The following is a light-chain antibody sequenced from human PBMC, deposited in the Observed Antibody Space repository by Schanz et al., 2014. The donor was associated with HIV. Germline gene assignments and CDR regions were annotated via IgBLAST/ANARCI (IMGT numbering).Light chain of an antibody. CDR1: SNDIGAYNY. CDR3: ASYTSTDAFV. V-gene: IGLV2-14*01. J-gene: IGLJ1*01. Sequence: QSALTQPASVSGSPGQSITLSCTGTSNDIGAYNYVSWYQQHPGKAPKLMISEVSKRPSGVSNRFSGSKSGNTASLTISGLVADDEADYYCASYTSTDAFVFGTGTKLTVL. CDR2: EVS.